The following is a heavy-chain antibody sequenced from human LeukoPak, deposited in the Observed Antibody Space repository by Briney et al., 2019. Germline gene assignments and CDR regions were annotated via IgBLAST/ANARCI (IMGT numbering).Heavy chain of an antibody. J-gene: IGHJ6*02. CDR3: ARDAWSGYYTYYYYSMDV. CDR1: GYTFTSYG. V-gene: IGHV1-18*01. Sequence: ASVKVSCKASGYTFTSYGISWVRQAPGQGLEWMGWISAYNGNTNYAQKLQGRVTMTTDTSTSTAYMELRSLRSDDTAVYYCARDAWSGYYTYYYYSMDVWGQGTTVTVSS. D-gene: IGHD3-3*01. CDR2: ISAYNGNT.